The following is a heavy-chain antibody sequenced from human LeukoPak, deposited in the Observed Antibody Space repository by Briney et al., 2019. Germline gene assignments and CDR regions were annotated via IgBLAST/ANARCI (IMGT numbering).Heavy chain of an antibody. CDR1: GFTFSSYA. CDR3: AKDRGYSSSWYYFDY. Sequence: QTGGSLRLSRAASGFTFSSYAMSWVRQAPGKGLEWVSAISGSGGSTYYADSVKGRFTISRDNSKNTLYLQMNSLRAEDTAVYYCAKDRGYSSSWYYFDYWGQGTLVTVSS. D-gene: IGHD6-13*01. V-gene: IGHV3-23*01. CDR2: ISGSGGST. J-gene: IGHJ4*02.